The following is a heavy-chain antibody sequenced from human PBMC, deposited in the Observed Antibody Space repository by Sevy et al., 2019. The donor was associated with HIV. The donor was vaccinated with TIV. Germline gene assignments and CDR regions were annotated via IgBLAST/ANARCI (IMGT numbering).Heavy chain of an antibody. Sequence: GGSLRLSCAASSGFTFSSYWMSWVRQAPGKGLEWVANIKEDGSVKYYVDSVRGRFSTSRDNAKNLLYLQMNSLRAEDTAVYYCARGTYYYDSGGYYHDVFELWGQRTLVTDSS. D-gene: IGHD3-22*01. CDR2: IKEDGSVK. CDR3: ARGTYYYDSGGYYHDVFEL. V-gene: IGHV3-7*03. CDR1: GFTFSSYW. J-gene: IGHJ3*01.